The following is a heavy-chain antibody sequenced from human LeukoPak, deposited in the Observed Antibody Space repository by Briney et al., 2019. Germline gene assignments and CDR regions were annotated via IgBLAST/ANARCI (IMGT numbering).Heavy chain of an antibody. V-gene: IGHV4-34*01. CDR2: INHSGST. CDR1: DGSITTYY. D-gene: IGHD6-6*01. CDR3: ARGRSGSSSGSHWYFDL. Sequence: SETLSLTCAISDGSITTYYWNWISQPPGNGLEWIGDINHSGSTNYNPSLMSRVTISVDTSKNQFSLKLSSVTAADTAVYYCARGRSGSSSGSHWYFDLWGRGTLVTVSS. J-gene: IGHJ2*01.